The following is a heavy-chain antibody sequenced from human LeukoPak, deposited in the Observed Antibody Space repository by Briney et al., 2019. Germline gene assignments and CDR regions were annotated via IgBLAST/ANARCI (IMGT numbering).Heavy chain of an antibody. CDR2: ISSSSSYI. V-gene: IGHV3-21*01. CDR1: GFTLSSYS. CDR3: ARDVRGVQLWKIFDY. Sequence: GGSLRLSCAASGFTLSSYSMNWVRQAPGQGREWVSSISSSSSYIYYADSVKGRFTISRDNAKNSLYLQMNSLRAEDTAVYYCARDVRGVQLWKIFDYWGQGTLVTVSS. J-gene: IGHJ4*02. D-gene: IGHD5-18*01.